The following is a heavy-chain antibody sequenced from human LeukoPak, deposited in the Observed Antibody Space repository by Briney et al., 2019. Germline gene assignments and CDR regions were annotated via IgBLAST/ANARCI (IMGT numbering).Heavy chain of an antibody. V-gene: IGHV3-23*01. D-gene: IGHD3-3*01. CDR1: GFTFSSYA. J-gene: IGHJ3*02. CDR3: ADLGSGYYNSI. CDR2: ISGSGGST. Sequence: GGSLRLSCVVSGFTFSSYAMSWVRQAPGKGLEWVSGISGSGGSTYYADSVKGRFTISRDNSKNTLYLQMNSLRAEDTAVYYCADLGSGYYNSIWGQGTMVTVSS.